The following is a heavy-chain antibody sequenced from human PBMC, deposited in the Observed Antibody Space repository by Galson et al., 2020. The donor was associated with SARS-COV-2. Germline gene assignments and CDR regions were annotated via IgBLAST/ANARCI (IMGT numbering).Heavy chain of an antibody. V-gene: IGHV3-11*06. D-gene: IGHD2-15*01. Sequence: GESLKISCAASGFTFSDYYMSWVRQAPGKGLEWVSYISSSGSYTNYADSVKGRFTISRDNAKNSLYLRMNSLRAEDTALYFCARNGRDCSGGICYGAEYFQYWGQVTLVDVSS. CDR1: GFTFSDYY. CDR3: ARNGRDCSGGICYGAEYFQY. J-gene: IGHJ1*01. CDR2: ISSSGSYT.